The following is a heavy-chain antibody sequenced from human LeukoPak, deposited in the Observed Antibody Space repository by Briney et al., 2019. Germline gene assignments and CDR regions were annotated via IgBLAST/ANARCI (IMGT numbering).Heavy chain of an antibody. J-gene: IGHJ4*02. V-gene: IGHV3-7*03. CDR2: IKTDGSET. CDR3: VKNDGWFHLAQ. CDR1: GFTFRNYV. Sequence: PGGSLRLSCAASGFTFRNYVIHWVRQAPGKGLEWVGHIKTDGSETYYLDSLKGRISISRDNTNNALYLQMNSLRVEDTAIYYCVKNDGWFHLAQWGQGTLVTVSS. D-gene: IGHD6-19*01.